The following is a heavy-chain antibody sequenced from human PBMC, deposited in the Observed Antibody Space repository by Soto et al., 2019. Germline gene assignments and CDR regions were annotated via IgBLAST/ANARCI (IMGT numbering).Heavy chain of an antibody. D-gene: IGHD2-2*01. J-gene: IGHJ6*02. CDR2: IIPIFGTA. V-gene: IGHV1-69*13. CDR3: ASTDCSSTSCYEDYYYYYGMDV. CDR1: GGTFSSYA. Sequence: ASVKVSCKASGGTFSSYAISWVRQAPGQGLEWMGGIIPIFGTANYAQKFQGRVTITADESTSTAYTELSSLRSEDTAVYYCASTDCSSTSCYEDYYYYYGMDVSGQGTTVTVSS.